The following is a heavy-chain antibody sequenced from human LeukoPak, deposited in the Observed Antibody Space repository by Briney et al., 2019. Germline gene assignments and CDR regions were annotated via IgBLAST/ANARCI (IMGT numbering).Heavy chain of an antibody. CDR2: ISAYNGNT. V-gene: IGHV1-18*01. Sequence: ASVKVSCKASGYTFTSDGISCVRPAPRQGLGWMGWISAYNGNTNYAQKLQGRVTMTTDTSTSTAYMELRSLRSDDTAVYYCARGGIRYFDWLDDYYYYGMDVWGQGTTVTVSS. CDR1: GYTFTSDG. J-gene: IGHJ6*02. CDR3: ARGGIRYFDWLDDYYYYGMDV. D-gene: IGHD3-9*01.